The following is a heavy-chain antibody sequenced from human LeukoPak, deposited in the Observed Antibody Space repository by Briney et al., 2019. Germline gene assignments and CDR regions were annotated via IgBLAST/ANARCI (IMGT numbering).Heavy chain of an antibody. CDR3: AREYCGGDCYSSSDYYYGMDV. CDR1: GFTFSSYE. J-gene: IGHJ6*02. V-gene: IGHV3-48*03. CDR2: ISSSGSTI. D-gene: IGHD2-21*02. Sequence: GSLRLSCAASGFTFSSYEMNLVRQAPGKGLEWVSYISSSGSTIYFADSVKGRFTISGDNAKNSLFLQMNSLRAEDTAVYYCAREYCGGDCYSSSDYYYGMDVWGQGTTVTVSS.